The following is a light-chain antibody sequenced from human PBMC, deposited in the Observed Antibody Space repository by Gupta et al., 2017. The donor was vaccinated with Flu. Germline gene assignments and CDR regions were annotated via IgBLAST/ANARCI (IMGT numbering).Light chain of an antibody. V-gene: IGKV3-15*01. J-gene: IGKJ1*01. CDR2: YAS. CDR3: HQYDNWPAWT. Sequence: EIVMTQSPATLSVSPGERATLSCRASQSVSSNLAWYQQKPGQAPSLLISYASTRATGIPARFSGSGSGTEFTLTISSLQSEDFGLSYCHQYDNWPAWTFGQGTKVEIK. CDR1: QSVSSN.